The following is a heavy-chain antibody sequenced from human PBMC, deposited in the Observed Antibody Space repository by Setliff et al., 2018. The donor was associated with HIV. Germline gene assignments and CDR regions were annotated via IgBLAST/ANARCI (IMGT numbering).Heavy chain of an antibody. CDR2: IYPVDSET. CDR3: ARYGSGSAGYYYYGMDV. CDR1: GYNFVDYS. J-gene: IGHJ6*02. Sequence: PGESLKISCQGSGYNFVDYSIAWVRQVPGKGLEWMGIIYPVDSETRYSPSFQGQVTISADKSISTAHLQWSSLKASDTAMYYCARYGSGSAGYYYYGMDVWGQGTTVTVSS. D-gene: IGHD3-10*01. V-gene: IGHV5-51*01.